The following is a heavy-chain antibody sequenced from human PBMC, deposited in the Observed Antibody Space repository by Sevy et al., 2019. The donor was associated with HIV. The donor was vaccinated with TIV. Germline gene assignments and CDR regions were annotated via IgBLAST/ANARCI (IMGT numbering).Heavy chain of an antibody. V-gene: IGHV3-7*03. D-gene: IGHD4-17*01. CDR2: INQDGSVK. CDR3: ARTGAYADTYYHHYAMDV. J-gene: IGHJ6*02. CDR1: GFTFSNNA. Sequence: GGSLRLSCTASGFTFSNNAMTWVRQAPGKGLEWVANINQDGSVKYYLDSVMGRFTISRDSARNSVYLQINSLRADDTARYYCARTGAYADTYYHHYAMDVWGQGTSVTVSS.